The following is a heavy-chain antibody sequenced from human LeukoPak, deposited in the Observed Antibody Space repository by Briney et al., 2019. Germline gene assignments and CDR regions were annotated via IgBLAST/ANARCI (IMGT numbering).Heavy chain of an antibody. J-gene: IGHJ5*02. CDR3: AKDRYYCGSGSYHSSNWFDP. CDR2: ISGSGGST. D-gene: IGHD3-10*01. CDR1: GFTFSSYA. Sequence: GGSLRLSCAASGFTFSSYAMSWVRQAPGKGLEWVSAISGSGGSTYYADSVKGRFTISRDNSKNTLYLQMNSLRAEDTAVYYCAKDRYYCGSGSYHSSNWFDPWGQGTLVTVSS. V-gene: IGHV3-23*01.